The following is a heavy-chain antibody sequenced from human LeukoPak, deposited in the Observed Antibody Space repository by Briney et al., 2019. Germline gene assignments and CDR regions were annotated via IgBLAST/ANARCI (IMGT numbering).Heavy chain of an antibody. V-gene: IGHV3-23*01. CDR2: ISGSGGST. CDR3: AKAPPDSYYYYYGMDV. Sequence: GGSLRLSCAASGFTFTGYAMSWVRQAPRKGLEWVSAISGSGGSTYYADSVKGRFTISRDNSKNTLYLQMNSLRAEDTAVYYCAKAPPDSYYYYYGMDVWGQGTTVTVSS. CDR1: GFTFTGYA. J-gene: IGHJ6*02. D-gene: IGHD5-18*01.